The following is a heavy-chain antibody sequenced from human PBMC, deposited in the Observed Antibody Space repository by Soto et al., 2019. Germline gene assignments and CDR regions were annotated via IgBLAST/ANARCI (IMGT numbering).Heavy chain of an antibody. CDR3: ARSYGSGSYYGNYFDY. J-gene: IGHJ4*02. V-gene: IGHV4-30-2*01. CDR2: IYHSGST. CDR1: GCSISSGGYS. Sequence: SETLSLTCAFSGCSISSGGYSWSWIRQPPGKGLEWIGYIYHSGSTYYNPSLKSRVSISVDRSKNQFSLKLSSVTAADTAVYYCARSYGSGSYYGNYFDYWGQGTLVTVSS. D-gene: IGHD3-10*01.